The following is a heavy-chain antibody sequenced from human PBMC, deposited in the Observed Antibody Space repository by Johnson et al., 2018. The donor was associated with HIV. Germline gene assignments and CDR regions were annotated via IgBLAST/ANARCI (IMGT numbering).Heavy chain of an antibody. V-gene: IGHV3-66*02. CDR1: GFTFSSYA. CDR3: AKGIGYSSSFDAFDI. Sequence: VQLVESGGGVVQPGRSLRLSCAASGFTFSSYAMSWVRQAPGKGLEWVSVIYSGGSTYYADSVKGRFTISRDNAKNSLYLQMNSLRAEDTALYYCAKGIGYSSSFDAFDIWGQGTMVTVSS. J-gene: IGHJ3*02. CDR2: IYSGGST. D-gene: IGHD6-13*01.